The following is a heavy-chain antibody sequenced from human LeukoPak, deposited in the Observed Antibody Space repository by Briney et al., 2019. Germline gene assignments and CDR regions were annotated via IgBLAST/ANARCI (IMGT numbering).Heavy chain of an antibody. Sequence: PGGSLRLSCAASGFTLSDYYTSWIRQAPGKGLEWVSYIGTINTYTNYADSVKGRFTISRDNAKNSLYLQMNSLRAEDTAVYYCAGALAPYNFHYWGQGTLVTVSS. CDR3: AGALAPYNFHY. J-gene: IGHJ4*02. CDR1: GFTLSDYY. V-gene: IGHV3-11*03. CDR2: IGTINTYT.